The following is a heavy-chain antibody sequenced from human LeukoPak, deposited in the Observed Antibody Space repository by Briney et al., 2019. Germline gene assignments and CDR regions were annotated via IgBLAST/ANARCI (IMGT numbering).Heavy chain of an antibody. CDR1: GFTFSNHW. D-gene: IGHD1-26*01. CDR3: AKVFSPGSYYDFDY. CDR2: IKQDGSER. V-gene: IGHV3-7*03. J-gene: IGHJ4*02. Sequence: GGSLRLSCAGSGFTFSNHWMSWVRQAPGKGLEWAANIKQDGSERYYVDSVKGRFTISRDNAKNSLYLQMNSLRAEDTAVYYCAKVFSPGSYYDFDYWGQGTLVTVSS.